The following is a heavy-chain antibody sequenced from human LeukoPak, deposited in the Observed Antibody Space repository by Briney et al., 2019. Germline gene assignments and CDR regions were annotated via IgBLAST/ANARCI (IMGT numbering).Heavy chain of an antibody. D-gene: IGHD3-9*01. CDR3: ARTYYDILTGYNPYFDY. V-gene: IGHV3-21*01. CDR1: GFTFSTYS. Sequence: GGSLRLSCAASGFTFSTYSMNWVRQAPGKGLEWVSSITSSSTSIYFADSVKGRFTIPRDNAKNSLYLQMNSLRAEDTAVYYCARTYYDILTGYNPYFDYWGQGTLVTVSS. J-gene: IGHJ4*02. CDR2: ITSSSTSI.